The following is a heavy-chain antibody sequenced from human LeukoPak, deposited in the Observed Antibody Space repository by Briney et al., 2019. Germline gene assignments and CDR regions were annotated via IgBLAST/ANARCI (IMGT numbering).Heavy chain of an antibody. D-gene: IGHD3-9*01. CDR3: AKDGHYDILTGYNLY. CDR1: GFTFSSYA. CDR2: ISGGGGST. J-gene: IGHJ4*02. Sequence: GGSLRLSCAASGFTFSSYAMSWVRQAPGKGLEWVSAISGGGGSTYYADSVKGRFTISRDNSKNTLYLQMNSLRAEDTAVYYCAKDGHYDILTGYNLYWGQGTLVTVSS. V-gene: IGHV3-23*01.